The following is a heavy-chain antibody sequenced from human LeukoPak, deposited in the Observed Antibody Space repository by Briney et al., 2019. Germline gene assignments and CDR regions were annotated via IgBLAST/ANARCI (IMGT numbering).Heavy chain of an antibody. V-gene: IGHV4-61*01. Sequence: SETLSLTCTVPGGSVSSGSYYWSWIRQPPGMGLEWIGYIYYSGSTKYNPSLKSRVTISVDTSKNQFSLKLSSVSAADTAVYYCARSYDSSDNYYVYWGQGTLVTVSS. CDR1: GGSVSSGSYY. D-gene: IGHD3-22*01. CDR3: ARSYDSSDNYYVY. CDR2: IYYSGST. J-gene: IGHJ4*02.